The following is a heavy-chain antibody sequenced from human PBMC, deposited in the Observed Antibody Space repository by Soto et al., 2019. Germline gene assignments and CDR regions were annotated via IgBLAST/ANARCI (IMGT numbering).Heavy chain of an antibody. CDR3: AKEGHRNSQHYYYYMDV. Sequence: RGSLRLSCIASGFTVSSNFMSWVRQAPGKGLEWVSGIYIGGGSYYADSVKGRFNISRDSSKNTLYLQMNSLRVEDTAVYYCAKEGHRNSQHYYYYMDVWGKGTTVTVSS. D-gene: IGHD1-7*01. CDR1: GFTVSSNF. CDR2: IYIGGGS. V-gene: IGHV3-66*01. J-gene: IGHJ6*03.